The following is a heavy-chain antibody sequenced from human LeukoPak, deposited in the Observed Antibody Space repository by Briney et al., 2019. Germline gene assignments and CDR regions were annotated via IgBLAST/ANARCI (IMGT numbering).Heavy chain of an antibody. D-gene: IGHD1-26*01. Sequence: TSETLSLTCAVYGGSFSAYYWSWIRQPPGKGLEWIGEINHSGSTNYNPSLKSRVTISIDTSKNQFSLEMSSVTAADTAVYYCARQGELAIDYWGQGTLVTASS. J-gene: IGHJ4*02. CDR3: ARQGELAIDY. V-gene: IGHV4-34*01. CDR2: INHSGST. CDR1: GGSFSAYY.